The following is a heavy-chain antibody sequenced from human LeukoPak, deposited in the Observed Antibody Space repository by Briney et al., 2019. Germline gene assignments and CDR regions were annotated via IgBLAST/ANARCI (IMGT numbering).Heavy chain of an antibody. D-gene: IGHD4-17*01. CDR3: ARGNQYYGDYVYFDY. Sequence: SVKVSCKASGGTFSNYAITWVRQAPGQGLEWMGGIIPIFDTTNYAQNFQGRVTITADESTSTAYMELSSLRSEDTAVYYCARGNQYYGDYVYFDYWGQGTLVTVSS. CDR1: GGTFSNYA. J-gene: IGHJ4*02. V-gene: IGHV1-69*01. CDR2: IIPIFDTT.